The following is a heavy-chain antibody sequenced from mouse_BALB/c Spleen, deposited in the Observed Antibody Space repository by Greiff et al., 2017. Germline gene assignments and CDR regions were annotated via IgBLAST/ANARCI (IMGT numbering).Heavy chain of an antibody. D-gene: IGHD1-1*01. Sequence: QVQLQQSGPELVKPGASVKMSCKASGYTFTDYVISWVKQRTGQGLEWIGEIYPGSGSTYYNEKFKGKATLTADKSSNTAYMQLSSLTSEDSAVYFCARRGITTVVAPYWYFDVWGAGTTVTVSS. CDR3: ARRGITTVVAPYWYFDV. CDR2: IYPGSGST. J-gene: IGHJ1*01. CDR1: GYTFTDYV. V-gene: IGHV1-77*01.